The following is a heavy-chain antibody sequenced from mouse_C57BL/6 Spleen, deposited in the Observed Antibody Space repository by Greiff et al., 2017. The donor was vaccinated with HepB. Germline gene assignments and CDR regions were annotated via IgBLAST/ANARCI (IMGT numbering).Heavy chain of an antibody. CDR1: GFTFSSYA. J-gene: IGHJ3*01. CDR3: TRDNYYGNLFAY. CDR2: ISSGGDYI. D-gene: IGHD2-1*01. V-gene: IGHV5-9-1*02. Sequence: EVQLVESGEGLVKPGGSLKLSCAASGFTFSSYAMSWVRQTPEKRLEWVAYISSGGDYIYYADTVKGRFTISRDNARNTLYLQMSSLKSEDTAMYYCTRDNYYGNLFAYWGQGTLVTVSA.